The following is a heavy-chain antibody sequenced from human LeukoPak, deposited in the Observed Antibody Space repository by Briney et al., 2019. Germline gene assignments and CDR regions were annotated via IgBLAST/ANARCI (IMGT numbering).Heavy chain of an antibody. D-gene: IGHD1-14*01. Sequence: PGGSLRLSCAASGFSVSSNYMSWVRQAPGKGLEWVSIIHSGGSTYYADSVKGRFAISRDNSKNTLYLQMNSLRAGDTAVYYCAKDRRVTAYYFDYWGQGTLVTVSS. V-gene: IGHV3-53*01. CDR1: GFSVSSNY. J-gene: IGHJ4*02. CDR2: IHSGGST. CDR3: AKDRRVTAYYFDY.